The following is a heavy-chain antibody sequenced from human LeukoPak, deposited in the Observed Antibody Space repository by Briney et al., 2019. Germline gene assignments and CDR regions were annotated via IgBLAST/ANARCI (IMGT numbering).Heavy chain of an antibody. D-gene: IGHD2-15*01. J-gene: IGHJ6*03. CDR3: ARDRRVVAADYYYYYYMDV. CDR2: INHSGST. V-gene: IGHV4-34*01. CDR1: GGSFSGYY. Sequence: SETLSLTCAVYGGSFSGYYWSWLRQPPGKGLEWLGEINHSGSTNYNPSLKSRVTIPVDTSKNQFSLKLSSVTAADTAVYYCARDRRVVAADYYYYYYMDVWGKGTTVTVSS.